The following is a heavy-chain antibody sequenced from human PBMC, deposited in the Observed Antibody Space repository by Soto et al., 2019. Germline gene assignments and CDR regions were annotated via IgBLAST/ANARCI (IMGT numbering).Heavy chain of an antibody. CDR3: NYYDSSGYPDFDY. Sequence: PGGSLRLSCAASGFTFSSYAMSWVRQGPGKGLEWVSAISGSGGSTYYADSVKGRFTISRDNSKNTLYLQMNSLRAEDTAVYYCNYYDSSGYPDFDYWGQGTLVTVSS. CDR1: GFTFSSYA. J-gene: IGHJ4*02. CDR2: ISGSGGST. D-gene: IGHD3-22*01. V-gene: IGHV3-23*01.